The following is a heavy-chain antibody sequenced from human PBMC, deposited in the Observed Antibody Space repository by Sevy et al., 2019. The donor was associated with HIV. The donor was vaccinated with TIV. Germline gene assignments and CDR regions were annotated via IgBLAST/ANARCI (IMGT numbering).Heavy chain of an antibody. D-gene: IGHD3-22*01. CDR3: ARMGDYYDSSGYYPLKF. J-gene: IGHJ4*02. CDR2: INPNSGGT. Sequence: ASVKVSCKTSGYTFTGYYIHWVRQAPGQGLEWIGWINPNSGGTYFAKKFQDSVTMTTDTSVKTAYMELRSLRFDDTAVYYCARMGDYYDSSGYYPLKFWGQGTLVTVS. CDR1: GYTFTGYY. V-gene: IGHV1-2*02.